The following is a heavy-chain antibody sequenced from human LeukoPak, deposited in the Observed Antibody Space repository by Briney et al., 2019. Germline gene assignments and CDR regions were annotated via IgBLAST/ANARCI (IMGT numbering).Heavy chain of an antibody. CDR2: ISCDGSNK. Sequence: GGSLRLSCAASGFTFSSYGMHWVRQAPGKGLEWVAVISCDGSNKYYADSVKGRFTISRDNDKNSVHLQMNNLRAEDTAVYYCARGGEMRSWYDFDYWGQGILVTVSS. V-gene: IGHV3-30*03. CDR3: ARGGEMRSWYDFDY. J-gene: IGHJ4*02. D-gene: IGHD6-13*01. CDR1: GFTFSSYG.